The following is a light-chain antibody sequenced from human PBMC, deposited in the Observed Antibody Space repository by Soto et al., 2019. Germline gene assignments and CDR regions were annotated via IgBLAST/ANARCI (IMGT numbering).Light chain of an antibody. CDR1: SANIGAGHD. J-gene: IGLJ1*01. Sequence: QSVLTQPPSVSGAPGQKVTISCTGNSANIGAGHDVHWYQHVSGSAPKLLISRDTGPPSGVPERFSGSKSGASASLAITGLQPEDEADYYCQSYDNSLTGSYVFGTGTKLTVL. V-gene: IGLV1-40*01. CDR2: RDT. CDR3: QSYDNSLTGSYV.